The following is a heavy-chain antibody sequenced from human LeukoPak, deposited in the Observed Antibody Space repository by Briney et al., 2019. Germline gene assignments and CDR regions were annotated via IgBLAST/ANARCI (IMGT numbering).Heavy chain of an antibody. J-gene: IGHJ3*02. Sequence: GGSLRLSCEASGFIFSSYWMSWVRQAPGKGLEWVATIRQDGSVNHCVDSVKGRFTVSRDNAWNSLYLQMDSLRVEDTAVYYCARVFRPSLTVFIIRGAFDIWGQGTMVTVSS. CDR3: ARVFRPSLTVFIIRGAFDI. CDR1: GFIFSSYW. V-gene: IGHV3-7*01. D-gene: IGHD3-3*01. CDR2: IRQDGSVN.